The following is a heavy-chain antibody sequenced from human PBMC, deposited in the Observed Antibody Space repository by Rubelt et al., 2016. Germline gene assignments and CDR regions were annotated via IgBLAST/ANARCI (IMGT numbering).Heavy chain of an antibody. J-gene: IGHJ5*02. Sequence: QVQLVQSGAEVKKPGASVKVSCKASGYTFTSYAMNWVRQAPGQGLEWEGWSNHHTGNPQYAQGFPGRVGFSLATSVSTAYLQISSLKAEDTALYYCARVIAAREDYNWFDPWGQGTLVTVSS. D-gene: IGHD6-6*01. CDR2: SNHHTGNP. CDR1: GYTFTSYA. CDR3: ARVIAAREDYNWFDP. V-gene: IGHV7-4-1*02.